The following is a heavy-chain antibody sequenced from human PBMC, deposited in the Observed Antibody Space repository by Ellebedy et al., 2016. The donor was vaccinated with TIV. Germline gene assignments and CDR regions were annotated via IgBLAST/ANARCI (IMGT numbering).Heavy chain of an antibody. Sequence: PGGSLRLSCAASGFTFSSYWMTWVRQAPGKGLEWVANIKEDGSKENYVDSVTGRFTISRDNAKKSLYLQMSSRRAEDTAVYYCARDSDWKPVDYWGQGTLVTVSS. J-gene: IGHJ4*02. V-gene: IGHV3-7*03. CDR1: GFTFSSYW. D-gene: IGHD6-19*01. CDR3: ARDSDWKPVDY. CDR2: IKEDGSKE.